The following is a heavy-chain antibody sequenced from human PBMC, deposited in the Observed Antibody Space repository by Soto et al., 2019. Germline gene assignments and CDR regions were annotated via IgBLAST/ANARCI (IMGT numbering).Heavy chain of an antibody. CDR1: CYTFTSYG. V-gene: IGHV1-18*01. CDR2: IIAYNGNT. J-gene: IGHJ5*02. D-gene: IGHD1-26*01. Sequence: ASVKVSCKASCYTFTSYGISWVRQAPGQGLEWMGWIIAYNGNTNYVQKLQGRVTMTTDTSTSTAYMEPRSLRSDDTAVYYCARWDLSSWLHLWGQGTLGTVST. CDR3: ARWDLSSWLHL.